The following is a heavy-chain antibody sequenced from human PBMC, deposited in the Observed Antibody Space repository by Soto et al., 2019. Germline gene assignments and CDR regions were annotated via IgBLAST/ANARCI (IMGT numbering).Heavy chain of an antibody. CDR2: ISYDGSNK. CDR1: GFTFSSYG. V-gene: IGHV3-30*18. Sequence: GGSLRLSCAASGFTFSSYGMHWVRQAPGKGLEWVAVISYDGSNKYYADSVKGRFTISRDNSKNTLYLQMNSLRAEDTAVYYCAKDQPYDGVLYNYYYYYGMDVWGQGTTVTVSS. J-gene: IGHJ6*02. D-gene: IGHD3-22*01. CDR3: AKDQPYDGVLYNYYYYYGMDV.